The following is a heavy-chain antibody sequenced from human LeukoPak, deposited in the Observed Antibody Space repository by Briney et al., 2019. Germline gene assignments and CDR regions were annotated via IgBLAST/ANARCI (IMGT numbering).Heavy chain of an antibody. CDR3: AKMSWSFYAFDI. V-gene: IGHV3-74*01. D-gene: IGHD6-13*01. CDR2: INSDGSSI. CDR1: GXTFSNDW. Sequence: SGGSLRLSCAASGXTFSNDWMHWVRQGPGKGLVWVSRINSDGSSIIYADSVKGRFTISRDNAKNTVYLQMNSLRAEDTAVYYCAKMSWSFYAFDIWGQGTMVTVSS. J-gene: IGHJ3*02.